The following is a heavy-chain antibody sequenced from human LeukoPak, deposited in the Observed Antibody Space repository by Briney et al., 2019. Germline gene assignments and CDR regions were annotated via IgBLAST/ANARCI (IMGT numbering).Heavy chain of an antibody. D-gene: IGHD6-13*01. CDR1: GFTFSSYA. Sequence: GGSQRLSCAASGFTFSSYAMHWVRQAPGKGLEWVAVISYDGSNKYYADSVKGRFTISRDNSKNTLYLQMNSLRAEDTAVYYCARDREPGYSSSWYLDHWGQGTLVTVSS. CDR2: ISYDGSNK. J-gene: IGHJ4*02. V-gene: IGHV3-30-3*01. CDR3: ARDREPGYSSSWYLDH.